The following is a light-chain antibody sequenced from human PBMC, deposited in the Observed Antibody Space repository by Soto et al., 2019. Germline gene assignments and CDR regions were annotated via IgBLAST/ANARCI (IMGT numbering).Light chain of an antibody. V-gene: IGKV3-15*01. CDR2: GAS. Sequence: EIVMTQSPATLSVSPGERATLSCRASQSVSSNLAWYQQKPGQAPRLLIYGASTGATGIPARFSGSGSGTEFTLTISSLQSEDFAVYYCQQYNNWRTFGQGTKLEIK. CDR1: QSVSSN. J-gene: IGKJ2*01. CDR3: QQYNNWRT.